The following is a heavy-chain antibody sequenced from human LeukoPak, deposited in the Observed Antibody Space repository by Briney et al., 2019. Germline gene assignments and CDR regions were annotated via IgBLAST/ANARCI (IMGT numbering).Heavy chain of an antibody. D-gene: IGHD2-15*01. CDR2: IKQDGSEK. Sequence: GGSLRLSCAASRFTFSSYWMSWVRQAPGKGLEWVANIKQDGSEKYYVDFVKGRFTISRDNAKNSLYLQMNRLRAEDTAVYYCAGDAPPYCSGGSCYSRYWGQGALVTVSS. J-gene: IGHJ4*02. CDR3: AGDAPPYCSGGSCYSRY. V-gene: IGHV3-7*01. CDR1: RFTFSSYW.